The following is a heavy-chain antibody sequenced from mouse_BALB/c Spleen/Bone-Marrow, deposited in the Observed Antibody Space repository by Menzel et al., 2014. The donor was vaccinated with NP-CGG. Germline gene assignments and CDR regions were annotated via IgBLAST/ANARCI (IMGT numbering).Heavy chain of an antibody. D-gene: IGHD2-14*01. CDR2: IHPNSGNT. CDR1: GYTFTNSW. CDR3: PRHHRYAYYLGK. V-gene: IGHV1S130*01. Sequence: QVQLQQSGSVLVRPGASVKLSCKASGYTFTNSWIHWAKQRPGQGLEWIGEIHPNSGNTNYNETFKGKVTLTADTSSSSAHVDHSSLTSEDSTDYYSPRHHRYAYYLGKWGLGTTRTVSS. J-gene: IGHJ2*01.